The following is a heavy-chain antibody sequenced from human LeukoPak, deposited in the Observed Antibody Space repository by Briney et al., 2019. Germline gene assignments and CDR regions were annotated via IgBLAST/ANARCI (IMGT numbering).Heavy chain of an antibody. D-gene: IGHD6-6*01. CDR3: ARERAIASLRPYYFAY. CDR1: GFTFSDYY. CDR2: ISSSGSTI. V-gene: IGHV3-11*01. J-gene: IGHJ4*02. Sequence: PGGSLRLSCAASGFTFSDYYMSWIRQAPGKGLEWISYISSSGSTIYYADSVKGRFTISRENARNSLYLQMTSLRAEDTAVYYCARERAIASLRPYYFAYWGQGTLVTVSS.